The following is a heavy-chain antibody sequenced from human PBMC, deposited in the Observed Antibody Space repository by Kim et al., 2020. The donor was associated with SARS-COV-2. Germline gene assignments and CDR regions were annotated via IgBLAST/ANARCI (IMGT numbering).Heavy chain of an antibody. D-gene: IGHD1-26*01. Sequence: ASVKVSCKASGYTFTSYGISWVRQAPGQGLEWMGWISAYNGNTNYAQKLQGRVTMTTDTSTSTAYMELRSLRSDDTAVYYCAREMWGGSYAGLGYWGQGTLVTVSS. J-gene: IGHJ4*02. CDR1: GYTFTSYG. CDR2: ISAYNGNT. CDR3: AREMWGGSYAGLGY. V-gene: IGHV1-18*01.